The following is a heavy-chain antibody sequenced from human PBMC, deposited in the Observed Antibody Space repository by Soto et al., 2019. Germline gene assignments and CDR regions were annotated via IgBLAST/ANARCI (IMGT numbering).Heavy chain of an antibody. CDR2: ISAYNGTT. D-gene: IGHD2-15*01. V-gene: IGHV1-18*01. J-gene: IGHJ6*02. CDR3: ARFYCSGGSCYATFGYYGMDV. CDR1: GYRFSSYV. Sequence: SVKLSCKSAGYRFSSYVISWVRQTPGQGLEWMGWISAYNGTTNYAQKLQGRVTITADESTSTAYMELSSLRSEDTAVYYCARFYCSGGSCYATFGYYGMDVWGQGTTVTVSS.